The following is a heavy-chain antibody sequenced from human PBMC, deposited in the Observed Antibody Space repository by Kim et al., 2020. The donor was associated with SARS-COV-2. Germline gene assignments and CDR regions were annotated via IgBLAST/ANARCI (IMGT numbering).Heavy chain of an antibody. J-gene: IGHJ4*02. V-gene: IGHV3-64*01. CDR3: ARTRYYYDSSGYSYYFDY. Sequence: KGRFTISRDNSKTTLYLQMGSLRAEDMAVYYCARTRYYYDSSGYSYYFDYWGQGTLVTVSS. D-gene: IGHD3-22*01.